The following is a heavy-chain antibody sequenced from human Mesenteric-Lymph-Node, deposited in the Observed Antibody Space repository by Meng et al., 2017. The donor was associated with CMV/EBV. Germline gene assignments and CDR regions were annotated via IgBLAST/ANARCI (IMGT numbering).Heavy chain of an antibody. CDR1: GFTFSSFT. CDR2: ISGSGSTI. CDR3: ATDIILVPGAIGSFDY. Sequence: GGSLRLSCAASGFTFSSFTMNWVRQAPGKGLEWVSAISGSGSTIYYADSMKGRFTISRDNSKITLYLQMSSLTAEDTAVYYCATDIILVPGAIGSFDYWGRGALVTVSS. D-gene: IGHD2-2*01. J-gene: IGHJ4*02. V-gene: IGHV3-23*01.